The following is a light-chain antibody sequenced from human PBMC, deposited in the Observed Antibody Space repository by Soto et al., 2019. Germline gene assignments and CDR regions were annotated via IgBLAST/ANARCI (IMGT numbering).Light chain of an antibody. CDR1: SSNIGAGYG. CDR2: GNS. V-gene: IGLV1-40*01. CDR3: AAWDDRLSGLV. J-gene: IGLJ2*01. Sequence: QSVLTQPPSVSGAPGQRVTISCTGSSSNIGAGYGVHWYQQRPGTAPRLLISGNSNRPSGVPDRFSGSTSGTSASLAISGLQAEDEGDYYCAAWDDRLSGLVFGRGTKVTVL.